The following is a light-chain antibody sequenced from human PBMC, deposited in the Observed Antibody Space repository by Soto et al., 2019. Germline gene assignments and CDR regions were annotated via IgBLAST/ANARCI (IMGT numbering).Light chain of an antibody. Sequence: DIQMTQSPSSLSASVGDRVTITCRARQGIRNYLAWYQQKPGKVPKLLIYAASTLQSGVPSRFSGSGSATDFTLTISGLQPEDVGTYYCQKCNSSPLTFGGGTKVEL. CDR3: QKCNSSPLT. CDR2: AAS. V-gene: IGKV1-27*01. CDR1: QGIRNY. J-gene: IGKJ4*01.